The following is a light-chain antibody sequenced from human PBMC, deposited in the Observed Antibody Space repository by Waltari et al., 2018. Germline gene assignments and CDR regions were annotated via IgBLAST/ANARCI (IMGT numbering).Light chain of an antibody. CDR2: DVS. Sequence: QSALTQPAAVSGSPGQSVPISCTGASSAIGRYDIVSWYQQHPGNAPKLVISDVSKRPSGVSDRFSGSKSGDTASLTISGLQFEDEADYYCCSYAGNYVWVFGGGTRLTVL. J-gene: IGLJ3*02. V-gene: IGLV2-23*02. CDR3: CSYAGNYVWV. CDR1: SSAIGRYDI.